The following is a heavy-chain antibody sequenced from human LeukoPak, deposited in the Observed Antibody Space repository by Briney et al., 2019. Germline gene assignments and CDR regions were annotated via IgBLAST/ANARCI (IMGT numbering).Heavy chain of an antibody. CDR2: ISWNSGSI. CDR1: GFTFDDYA. CDR3: AKAWDRYSSSPVGLIQH. D-gene: IGHD6-13*01. V-gene: IGHV3-9*01. J-gene: IGHJ1*01. Sequence: PGGSLRLSCAASGFTFDDYAMHWVRQAPGKGLEWVSGISWNSGSIGYADSVKGRFTISRDNAKNSLYLQMNSLRAEDTALYYCAKAWDRYSSSPVGLIQHWGQGTLVTVSS.